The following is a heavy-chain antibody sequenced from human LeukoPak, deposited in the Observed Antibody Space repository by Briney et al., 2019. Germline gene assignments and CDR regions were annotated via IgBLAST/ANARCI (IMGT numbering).Heavy chain of an antibody. D-gene: IGHD1-1*01. CDR3: ARDRTGRDWFDT. J-gene: IGHJ5*02. V-gene: IGHV3-64*01. Sequence: GGSLRLSCAASGFPFRTYAMHWVRQAPGKGREHVSAISSNGRTTSYANSVKGRYTISRDNSKNTLYLQMGSLRPEDMAVYYCARDRTGRDWFDTWGQGTLVTVSS. CDR1: GFPFRTYA. CDR2: ISSNGRTT.